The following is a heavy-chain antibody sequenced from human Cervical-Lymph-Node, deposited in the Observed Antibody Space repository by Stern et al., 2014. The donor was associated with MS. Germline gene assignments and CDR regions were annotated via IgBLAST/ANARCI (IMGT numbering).Heavy chain of an antibody. CDR1: GFTFSSYG. CDR2: IWYDGSNK. V-gene: IGHV3-33*01. J-gene: IGHJ4*02. Sequence: QVQLVESGGGVVQPGRSLRLSCAASGFTFSSYGMHWVRQAPGKGLEWVAVIWYDGSNKYYADSVKGRFTISRDNSKNTLYLQMNSLRAEDTAVYYCARDYLATMVRGVILGYWGQGTLVTVSS. D-gene: IGHD3-10*01. CDR3: ARDYLATMVRGVILGY.